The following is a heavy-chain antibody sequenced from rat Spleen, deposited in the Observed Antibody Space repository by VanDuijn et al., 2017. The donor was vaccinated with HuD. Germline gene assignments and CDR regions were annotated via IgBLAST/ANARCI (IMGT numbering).Heavy chain of an antibody. Sequence: EVQLVESGGGLVQPGRSLKLSCAASGFTFSDYYMAWVRQAPKKGLEWVASISYEGSSTYYGDSVKGRFTISRDNAKSTLYLQMNSLRSEDTATYYCTREFWAPDYWGQGVMVTVSS. CDR2: ISYEGSST. CDR1: GFTFSDYY. J-gene: IGHJ2*01. CDR3: TREFWAPDY. D-gene: IGHD4-6*01. V-gene: IGHV5-22*01.